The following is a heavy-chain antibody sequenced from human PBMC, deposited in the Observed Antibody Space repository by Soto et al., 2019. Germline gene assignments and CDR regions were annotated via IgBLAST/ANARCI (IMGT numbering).Heavy chain of an antibody. CDR1: GASITYGGYS. CDR2: INHLETT. J-gene: IGHJ4*02. Sequence: SETLSLTCTVSGASITYGGYSWSWIRQTPGKGLEWIGYINHLETTFYNPSFESRLSLSIDRAKNQFSLNLNSMSAADRAVYFCARGGGSDSFDYWGQGILVTVSS. V-gene: IGHV4-30-2*01. CDR3: ARGGGSDSFDY. D-gene: IGHD1-26*01.